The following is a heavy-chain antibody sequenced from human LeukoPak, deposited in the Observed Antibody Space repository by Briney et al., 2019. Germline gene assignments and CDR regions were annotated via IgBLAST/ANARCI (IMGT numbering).Heavy chain of an antibody. Sequence: PSETLSLTCTVSGYSISSGYYWGWIRQPPGKGLEWIGSIYHSGSTYYNPSLKSRVTISVDTSKNQFSLKLSSVTAADTAVYYCARGGGSDGADYWGQGTLVTVSS. D-gene: IGHD1-26*01. CDR2: IYHSGST. V-gene: IGHV4-38-2*02. CDR1: GYSISSGYY. J-gene: IGHJ4*02. CDR3: ARGGGSDGADY.